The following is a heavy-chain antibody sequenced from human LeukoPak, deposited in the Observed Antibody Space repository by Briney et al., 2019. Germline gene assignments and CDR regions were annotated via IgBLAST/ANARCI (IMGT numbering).Heavy chain of an antibody. J-gene: IGHJ4*02. CDR1: GFTFSSYG. Sequence: GGSLRLSCAASGFTFSSYGMYWVRQAPGKGLEWVAVISYDGPNKYYADSVKGRFTISRDNSKNTLYLQMNSVRAEDTAIYYCAKGRYHLATVTLLDYWGQGTLVTVSS. CDR3: AKGRYHLATVTLLDY. CDR2: ISYDGPNK. V-gene: IGHV3-30*18. D-gene: IGHD4-17*01.